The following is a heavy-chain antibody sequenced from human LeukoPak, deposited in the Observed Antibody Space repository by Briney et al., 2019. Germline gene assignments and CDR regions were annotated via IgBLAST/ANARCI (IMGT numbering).Heavy chain of an antibody. V-gene: IGHV4-39*07. Sequence: SETLSLTCTVSGDSISSSSYYWGWSRQPPGKGLEWIGKIYYSGSTYYNPSLKSRVTISVDTSKNQFSLMVRSVTAADTAVYYCGRSAGFVHFDHWGQGTLVTVTS. CDR2: IYYSGST. CDR3: GRSAGFVHFDH. D-gene: IGHD3-16*01. J-gene: IGHJ4*02. CDR1: GDSISSSSYY.